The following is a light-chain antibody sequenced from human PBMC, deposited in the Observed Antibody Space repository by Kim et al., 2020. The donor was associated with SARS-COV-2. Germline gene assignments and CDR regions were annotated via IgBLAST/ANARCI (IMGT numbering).Light chain of an antibody. CDR1: KLGHKY. Sequence: SYELTQPPSVSVSPGQTASITCSGDKLGHKYACWYQQKPGQSPVVVIYQDNKRPSGIPERFSGSNSGNTATLTISGTQAMDEAAYYCQAWDSGTVAFGGGTQLTVL. V-gene: IGLV3-1*01. CDR2: QDN. CDR3: QAWDSGTVA. J-gene: IGLJ2*01.